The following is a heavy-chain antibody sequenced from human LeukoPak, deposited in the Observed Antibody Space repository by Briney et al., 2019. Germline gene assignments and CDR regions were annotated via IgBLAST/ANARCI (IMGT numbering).Heavy chain of an antibody. V-gene: IGHV1-8*03. CDR3: ARGTCSGGSCYPDYYYMDV. D-gene: IGHD2-15*01. CDR1: GYTFTSYD. Sequence: ASVKVSCKASGYTFTSYDINWVRQATGQGLEWMGWMNPNSGNTGYAQKFQGRVTIIRNTSINTAYMELSSLRSEDTAVYYCARGTCSGGSCYPDYYYMDVWGKGTTVTVSS. J-gene: IGHJ6*03. CDR2: MNPNSGNT.